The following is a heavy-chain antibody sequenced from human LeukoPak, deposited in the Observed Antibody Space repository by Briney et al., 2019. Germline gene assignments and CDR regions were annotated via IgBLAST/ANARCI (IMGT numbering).Heavy chain of an antibody. CDR2: IYTSGST. CDR3: ARHAPHHDYGDYGTAEGEFDP. Sequence: PSQTLSLTCTVSGGSISSGSYYWSWIRQPAGKGLEWNGRIYTSGSTNYNPSLKSRVTISVDTSKNQFSLKLSSVTAADTAVYYCARHAPHHDYGDYGTAEGEFDPWGQGTLVTVSS. J-gene: IGHJ5*02. V-gene: IGHV4-61*02. CDR1: GGSISSGSYY. D-gene: IGHD4-17*01.